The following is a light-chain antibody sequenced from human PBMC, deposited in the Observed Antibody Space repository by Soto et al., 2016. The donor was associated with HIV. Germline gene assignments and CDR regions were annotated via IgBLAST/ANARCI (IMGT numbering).Light chain of an antibody. V-gene: IGKV1-17*01. J-gene: IGKJ3*01. CDR1: QAIRND. Sequence: IQMTQSPTSLSASVGDRVTITCRASQAIRNDLGWYQQKPGKAPNLLIYGASILQSGVPSRFSGSGSGTEFTLTISSLQPEDFATYYCQQLNNYVFTFGPGTKVDIK. CDR2: GAS. CDR3: QQLNNYVFT.